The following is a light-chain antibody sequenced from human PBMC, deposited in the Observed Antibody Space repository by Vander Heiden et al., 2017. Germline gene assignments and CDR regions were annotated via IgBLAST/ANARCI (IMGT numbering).Light chain of an antibody. V-gene: IGKV2-28*01. J-gene: IGKJ3*01. Sequence: DIVMTKSPLSLPVTPGEPVSISCRSSQSLLHSNGFNFLDWYLQKPGQSPKLLIYVGSSRTSGVPDRFSGSGSGTDFTLNISRVEAEDVGIYYCKQVQQTPCTFGQGTRVDI. CDR1: QSLLHSNGFNF. CDR3: KQVQQTPCT. CDR2: VGS.